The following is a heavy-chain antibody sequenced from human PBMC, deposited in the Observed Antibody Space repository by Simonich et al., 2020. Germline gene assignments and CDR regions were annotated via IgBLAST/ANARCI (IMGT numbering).Heavy chain of an antibody. CDR1: GFTFSSYW. CDR2: INRDGSRT. J-gene: IGHJ3*02. Sequence: EVQLVESGGGLVQPGGSLRLSCAASGFTFSSYWMHWVRQAPGKGLVWVARINRDGSRTSYADPVKGRFTISRDNAKNTLYLQMNSLRAEDTAVYYCARDYSNYDAFDIWGQGTMVTVSS. CDR3: ARDYSNYDAFDI. V-gene: IGHV3-74*01. D-gene: IGHD4-4*01.